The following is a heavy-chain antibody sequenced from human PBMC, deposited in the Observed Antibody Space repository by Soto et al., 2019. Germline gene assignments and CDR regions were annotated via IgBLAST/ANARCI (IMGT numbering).Heavy chain of an antibody. CDR2: ISADNGNT. J-gene: IGHJ4*02. CDR3: XXAXGSYALDY. CDR1: GYTFTSYG. Sequence: QVQLVQSGAEVKKPGASVKVSCKASGYTFTSYGISWVRQAPGQGLEWMGWISADNGNTNYAQKLXXXXXXXXXXXXXXXXXXXXXXXXXXXXXXXXXXAXGSYALDYWGQGTLVTVSS. D-gene: IGHD1-26*01. V-gene: IGHV1-18*01.